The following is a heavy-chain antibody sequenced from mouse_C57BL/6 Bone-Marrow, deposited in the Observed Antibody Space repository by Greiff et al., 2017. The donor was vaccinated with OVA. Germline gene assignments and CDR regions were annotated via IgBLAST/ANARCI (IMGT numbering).Heavy chain of an antibody. CDR2: IAPETGGT. CDR3: TRGYSSYYAMDY. CDR1: GYTFTAYE. D-gene: IGHD2-5*01. J-gene: IGHJ4*01. V-gene: IGHV1-15*01. Sequence: VQLQQSGAELVRPGASVTLSCKASGYTFTAYEMHWVKQTPVHGLEWIGAIAPETGGTAYTQKFKGKAILTVDTSSSTAYMELSSLTSEDSAVYYCTRGYSSYYAMDYWGQGTSVTVSS.